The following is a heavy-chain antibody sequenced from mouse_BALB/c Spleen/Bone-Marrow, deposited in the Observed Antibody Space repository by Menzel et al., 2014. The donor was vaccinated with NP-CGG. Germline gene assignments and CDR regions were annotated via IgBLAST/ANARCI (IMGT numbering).Heavy chain of an antibody. V-gene: IGHV5-17*02. CDR1: GFTFSSFG. Sequence: EVQGVESGGGLVQPGGSRKLSCAASGFTFSSFGMHWVRQAPEKGLEWVAYISSGSSTIYYADTVKGRFTISRDNPKNTLFLQMTSLRSEDTAMYYCARWRGAYGNIRRGYAMDYWGQGTSVTGSS. J-gene: IGHJ4*01. D-gene: IGHD2-1*01. CDR3: ARWRGAYGNIRRGYAMDY. CDR2: ISSGSSTI.